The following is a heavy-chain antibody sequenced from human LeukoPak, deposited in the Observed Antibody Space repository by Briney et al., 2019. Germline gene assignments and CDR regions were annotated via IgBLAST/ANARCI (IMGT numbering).Heavy chain of an antibody. CDR2: ISSSSIYI. Sequence: GGSLRLSCSASGFTFSTYSMNWVRQAPGKGLEWVSSISSSSIYIYYADSLKGRFTISRDNAKNSLFLQMNSLRAEDTAVYYRARGRRDGYNLLDAFDIWGQGTVVTVSS. CDR1: GFTFSTYS. D-gene: IGHD5-24*01. J-gene: IGHJ3*02. CDR3: ARGRRDGYNLLDAFDI. V-gene: IGHV3-21*01.